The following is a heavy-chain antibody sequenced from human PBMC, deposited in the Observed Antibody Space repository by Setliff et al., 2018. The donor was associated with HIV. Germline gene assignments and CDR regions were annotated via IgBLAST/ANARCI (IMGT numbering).Heavy chain of an antibody. Sequence: PSETLSLTCTVSGDSVSSASYYWSWIRQPPGKGLEWIGYIYYRGTTKYNPSLKSRVTISLYKSKNQFSLKLSSVTAADTAVYYCASEAWTSYRSSSGYYYYYMDVWGKGTTVTVS. J-gene: IGHJ6*03. D-gene: IGHD6-6*01. V-gene: IGHV4-61*01. CDR2: IYYRGTT. CDR1: GDSVSSASYY. CDR3: ASEAWTSYRSSSGYYYYYMDV.